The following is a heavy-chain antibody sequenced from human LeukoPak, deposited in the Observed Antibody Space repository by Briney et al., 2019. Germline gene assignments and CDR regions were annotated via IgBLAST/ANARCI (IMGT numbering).Heavy chain of an antibody. CDR3: ARDQYDTWSRRGNFDS. CDR1: GFTLSSYW. V-gene: IGHV3-7*03. J-gene: IGHJ4*02. Sequence: GGSLRLSCAASGFTLSSYWRTWVRQAPGKGLEWVANINQDGSKTYFVDSVKGRFSISRDNTKNSLYLQMNSLRAEDTAVFYCARDQYDTWSRRGNFDSWGQGTLVIVSS. CDR2: INQDGSKT. D-gene: IGHD3-3*01.